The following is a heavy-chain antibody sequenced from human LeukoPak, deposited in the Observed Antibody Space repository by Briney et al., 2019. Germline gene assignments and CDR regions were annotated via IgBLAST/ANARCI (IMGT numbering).Heavy chain of an antibody. CDR2: IIPIFGTA. Sequence: ASVTVSCKASGGTFSSYAISWVRQAPGQGLEWMGGIIPIFGTANYAQKFQGRVTITADESTSTAYMELSSLRSEDTAVYYCARASGVLKRVLDYWGQGTLVTVSS. V-gene: IGHV1-69*13. CDR1: GGTFSSYA. D-gene: IGHD7-27*01. CDR3: ARASGVLKRVLDY. J-gene: IGHJ4*02.